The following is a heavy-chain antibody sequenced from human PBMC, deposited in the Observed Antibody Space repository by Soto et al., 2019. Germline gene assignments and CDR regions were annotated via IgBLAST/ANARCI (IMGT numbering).Heavy chain of an antibody. J-gene: IGHJ4*02. CDR3: ARGPRGYCSGGSCSFDY. V-gene: IGHV4-31*03. CDR2: IYYSGST. CDR1: GGSISSGGYY. D-gene: IGHD2-15*01. Sequence: QVQLQESGPGLVKPSQTLSLTCTVSGGSISSGGYYWSWIRQHPGKGLEWIGYIYYSGSTYYNPSLKSRVTISVDTSKNQFSLRLSSVTAADTAVYYCARGPRGYCSGGSCSFDYWGQGTLVTVSS.